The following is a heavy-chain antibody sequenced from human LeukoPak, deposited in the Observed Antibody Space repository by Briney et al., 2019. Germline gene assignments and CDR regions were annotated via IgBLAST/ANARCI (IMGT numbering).Heavy chain of an antibody. J-gene: IGHJ5*02. D-gene: IGHD6-13*01. CDR1: GGSFSGYY. Sequence: PAETLSLTCAVYGGSFSGYYWSWIRQPPGKGLEWVGDVKNSGSTNYNPSLKSRVTISVDTSKNQFSLKLSSVTAADTAVYYCARGNGWSSSWYGVHDWFDPWGQGTLVTVSS. CDR3: ARGNGWSSSWYGVHDWFDP. CDR2: VKNSGST. V-gene: IGHV4-34*01.